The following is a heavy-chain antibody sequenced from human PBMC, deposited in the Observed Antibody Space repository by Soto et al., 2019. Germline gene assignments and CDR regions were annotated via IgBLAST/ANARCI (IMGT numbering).Heavy chain of an antibody. J-gene: IGHJ4*02. D-gene: IGHD3-16*01. CDR1: GYSFTGYY. Sequence: ASVKVSCKASGYSFTGYYMHWVRQAPGQGLEWMGWINPDSGGTNYADSVKGRFTISRDNSKNTLFLQMNSLTTEDTAVYYCAKFWGPMAALVDDYWGEGTLVTVSS. V-gene: IGHV1-2*02. CDR2: INPDSGGT. CDR3: AKFWGPMAALVDDY.